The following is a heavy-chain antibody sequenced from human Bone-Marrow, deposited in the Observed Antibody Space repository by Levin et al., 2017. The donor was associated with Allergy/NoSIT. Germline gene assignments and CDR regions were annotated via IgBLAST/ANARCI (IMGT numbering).Heavy chain of an antibody. Sequence: GESLKISCQASGYNFAIYGISWVRQAPGQGIEWMGWISASNGNTNYAQNLQGRVTMTTDTSTSTAYMELRSLTSDDTAVDVCARAGATVTRLFDHWGQGTLVTVSS. CDR2: ISASNGNT. D-gene: IGHD4-17*01. J-gene: IGHJ4*02. V-gene: IGHV1-18*01. CDR1: GYNFAIYG. CDR3: ARAGATVTRLFDH.